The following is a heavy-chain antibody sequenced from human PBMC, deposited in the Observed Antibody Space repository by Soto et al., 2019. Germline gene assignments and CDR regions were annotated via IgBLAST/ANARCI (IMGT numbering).Heavy chain of an antibody. Sequence: QVQLVESGGGVVQPGRSLRLSCAASGFTFSSYGMHWVRQAPGKGLEWVAVISYDGSNKYYADSVKGRFTISRDNSKNTLYLQMNSLRAEDTAVYYCAKDAEDYGDFNAFDIWGQGTMVTVSS. J-gene: IGHJ3*02. CDR2: ISYDGSNK. D-gene: IGHD4-17*01. CDR3: AKDAEDYGDFNAFDI. V-gene: IGHV3-30*18. CDR1: GFTFSSYG.